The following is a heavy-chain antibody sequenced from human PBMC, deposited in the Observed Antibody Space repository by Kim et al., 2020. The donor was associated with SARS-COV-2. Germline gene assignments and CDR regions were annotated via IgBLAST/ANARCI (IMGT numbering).Heavy chain of an antibody. Sequence: SDTLSLTCAVYGGSFSGYYWSWIRQPPGKGLEWIGEINHSGSTNYNPSLKSRVTISVDTSKNQFSLNLSSVTAADTAVYYCARGRITMVRGVRRFDPWG. D-gene: IGHD3-10*01. V-gene: IGHV4-34*01. CDR2: INHSGST. CDR1: GGSFSGYY. CDR3: ARGRITMVRGVRRFDP. J-gene: IGHJ5*02.